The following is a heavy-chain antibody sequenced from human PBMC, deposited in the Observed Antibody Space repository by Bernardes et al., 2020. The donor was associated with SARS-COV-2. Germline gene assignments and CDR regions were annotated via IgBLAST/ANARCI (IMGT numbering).Heavy chain of an antibody. V-gene: IGHV1-24*01. CDR1: FSPLPPLS. J-gene: IGHJ6*02. CDR3: RVVPAAVDYYYYGMDV. CDR2: FDPEDGET. D-gene: IGHD2-2*01. Sequence: ASVKVSCTFSFSPLPPLSMHWVRQAPGKGLGWMGGFDPEDGETIYAQKFQGRVTMTEDTSTDTAYMELSSLRSEDTAVYYCRVVPAAVDYYYYGMDVWGQGTTVTVSS.